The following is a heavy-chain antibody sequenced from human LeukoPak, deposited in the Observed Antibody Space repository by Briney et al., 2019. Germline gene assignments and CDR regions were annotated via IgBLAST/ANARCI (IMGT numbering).Heavy chain of an antibody. J-gene: IGHJ4*02. Sequence: ASVKVSCKASGYTFTSYAMHWVRQAPGQRLEWMEWINAGNGNTKYSQKFQGRVTITRDTSASTAYMELSSLRSEDTAVYYCAATLHDYEWVFDYWGQGTLVTVSS. D-gene: IGHD4-17*01. V-gene: IGHV1-3*01. CDR3: AATLHDYEWVFDY. CDR2: INAGNGNT. CDR1: GYTFTSYA.